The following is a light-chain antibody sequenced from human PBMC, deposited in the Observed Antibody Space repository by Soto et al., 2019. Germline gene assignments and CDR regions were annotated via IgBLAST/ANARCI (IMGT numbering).Light chain of an antibody. V-gene: IGLV4-69*01. CDR3: QTWGTGIQV. Sequence: QSVLTQSPSASASLGASVKLTCTLSSGHSSYAIAWHQQQPEKDPRYLMKLNGDGSHSKGDGIPDRFSGSSSGAERYLTISSLQSEDEADYYCQTWGTGIQVFGGGTKLTVL. CDR1: SGHSSYA. J-gene: IGLJ2*01. CDR2: LNGDGSH.